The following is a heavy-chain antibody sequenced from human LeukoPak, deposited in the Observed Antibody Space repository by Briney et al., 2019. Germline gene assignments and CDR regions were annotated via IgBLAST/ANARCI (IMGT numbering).Heavy chain of an antibody. CDR1: GFSFSNYA. D-gene: IGHD3-22*01. CDR3: AKSSYYDASGYYREYYFDS. CDR2: LSGSGGST. V-gene: IGHV3-23*01. Sequence: GGSLRLYCVPSGFSFSNYAMSWVRQAPGKGLEWVSSLSGSGGSTHYVDSVKGRFTISRDKTKNTLYLQMNSLRAEDTAVYYCAKSSYYDASGYYREYYFDSWGQGTLVTVSS. J-gene: IGHJ4*02.